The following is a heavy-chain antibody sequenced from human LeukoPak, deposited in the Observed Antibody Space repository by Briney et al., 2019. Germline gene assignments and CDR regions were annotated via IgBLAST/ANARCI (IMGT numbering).Heavy chain of an antibody. V-gene: IGHV4-61*02. CDR2: IYTSGST. CDR1: GGSISSGSYY. J-gene: IGHJ6*03. D-gene: IGHD4-11*01. CDR3: ARAPVGPAVTDYYYYYYYMDV. Sequence: TSQTLSLTCTVSGGSISSGSYYGSWIRQPAGKGLEWIGRIYTSGSTNYNPSLKSRLPISVDTSKTQFSPKLSFVTAADTAVYYCARAPVGPAVTDYYYYYYYMDVWGKGTTVTVS.